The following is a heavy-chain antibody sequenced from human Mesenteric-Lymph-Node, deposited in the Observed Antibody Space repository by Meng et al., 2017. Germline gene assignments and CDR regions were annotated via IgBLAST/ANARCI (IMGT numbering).Heavy chain of an antibody. CDR3: AKCGGSSTTWYRKNFDY. V-gene: IGHV3-20*04. D-gene: IGHD6-13*01. CDR1: GFTFDDYG. CDR2: INWNGGST. Sequence: GESLKISCAASGFTFDDYGMSWVRQAPGKGLEWVSGINWNGGSTGYADSVKGRFTISRDNSKNTLYLQLNSLRPEDTAVYYCAKCGGSSTTWYRKNFDYWGQGTLVTVSS. J-gene: IGHJ4*02.